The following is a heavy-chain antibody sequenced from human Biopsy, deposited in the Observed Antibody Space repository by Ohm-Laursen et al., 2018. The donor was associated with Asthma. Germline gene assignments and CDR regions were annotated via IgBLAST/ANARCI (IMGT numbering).Heavy chain of an antibody. CDR3: AKGEWELLEANFDY. Sequence: SLRLSCAASGFTFDDYAMHWVRQAPGKGLEWVSGNSWNSGSIGYADSVKGRFTISRDNAKNSLYLQMNSLRAEDTALYYCAKGEWELLEANFDYWGQGTLVTASS. V-gene: IGHV3-9*01. J-gene: IGHJ4*02. CDR1: GFTFDDYA. D-gene: IGHD1-26*01. CDR2: NSWNSGSI.